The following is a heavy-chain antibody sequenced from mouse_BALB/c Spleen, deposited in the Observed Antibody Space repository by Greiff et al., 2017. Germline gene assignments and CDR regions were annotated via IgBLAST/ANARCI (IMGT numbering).Heavy chain of an antibody. CDR1: GISITTGNYR. J-gene: IGHJ2*01. CDR2: IYYSGTI. CDR3: AREDYYGSSADY. D-gene: IGHD1-1*01. Sequence: EVKLVESGPGLVKPSQTVSLTCTVTGISITTGNYRWSWIRQFPGNKLEWIGYIYYSGTITYNPSLTSRTTITRDTSKNQFFLEMNSLTAEDTATYYCAREDYYGSSADYWGQGTTLTVSS. V-gene: IGHV3-5*02.